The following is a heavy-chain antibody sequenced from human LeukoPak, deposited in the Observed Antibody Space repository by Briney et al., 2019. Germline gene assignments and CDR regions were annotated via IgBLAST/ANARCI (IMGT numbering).Heavy chain of an antibody. CDR2: IYYSGST. CDR1: GESISGFY. Sequence: SETLSLTCTVSGESISGFYWNWIRQPPGKGLEWLGYIYYSGSTNYNPSLKSRVTISVDRSKNQFSLKLSSVAAADTAVYYCARATSYSSGWNWFDPWGQGTLVTVSS. D-gene: IGHD6-19*01. CDR3: ARATSYSSGWNWFDP. J-gene: IGHJ5*02. V-gene: IGHV4-59*12.